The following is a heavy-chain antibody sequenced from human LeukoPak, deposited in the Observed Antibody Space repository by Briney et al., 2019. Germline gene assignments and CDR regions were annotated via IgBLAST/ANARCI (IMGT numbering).Heavy chain of an antibody. CDR2: IKQDGSEK. D-gene: IGHD3-16*01. CDR1: GFPFRSFA. J-gene: IGHJ4*02. Sequence: GGPLRLPWAASGFPFRSFAMSWVRQPPGKGLEWVANIKQDGSEKYYVDSVKGRFTISRDNAKNSLYLQMNSLRAEDTAVYYCARDGGWYWGQGTLVTVSS. V-gene: IGHV3-7*01. CDR3: ARDGGWY.